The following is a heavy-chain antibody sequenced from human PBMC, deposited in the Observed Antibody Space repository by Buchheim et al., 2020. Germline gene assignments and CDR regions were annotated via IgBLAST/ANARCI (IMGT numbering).Heavy chain of an antibody. J-gene: IGHJ1*01. CDR2: INPNSGDK. D-gene: IGHD1-1*01. V-gene: IGHV1-2*04. CDR3: ARESERGLQH. CDR1: GYTFSNYY. Sequence: QVQLVQSGAEVKKPGASVKVSCKASGYTFSNYYLHWVRQAPGQGLEWVGWINPNSGDKTYAQKFQGWVTMTRDTSITTAYMELNRLRSDATAVYYCARESERGLQHWGQGTL.